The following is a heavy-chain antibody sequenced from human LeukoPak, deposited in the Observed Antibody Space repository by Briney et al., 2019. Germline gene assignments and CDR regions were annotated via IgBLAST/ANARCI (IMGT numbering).Heavy chain of an antibody. J-gene: IGHJ2*01. CDR1: GDSVSSKSAA. CDR2: RDYRSYVYN. V-gene: IGHV6-1*01. Sequence: SQTLSRTSASSGDSVSSKSAAWNCTRQSPARGLEWLGRRDYRSYVYNDYGGAVNSRITINPDTSKNQLSLQLNSVTPEDTAVYYCARGSQSNWYFDLWGRGTLVTVSS. CDR3: ARGSQSNWYFDL. D-gene: IGHD5/OR15-5a*01.